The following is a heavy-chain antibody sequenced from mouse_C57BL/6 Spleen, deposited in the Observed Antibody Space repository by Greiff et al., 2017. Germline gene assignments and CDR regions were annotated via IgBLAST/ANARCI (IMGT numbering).Heavy chain of an antibody. J-gene: IGHJ4*01. CDR3: ARGALGGAIDY. CDR2: INPNNGGT. Sequence: EVQLQQSGPELVKPVASVKISCKASGYSFTDYYMNWVKQSNGKSLEWIGDINPNNGGTSYNQKFKGKATLTVDQSSSTAYMELRSLTSEDSAVYDCARGALGGAIDYWGQGTSLTVSS. V-gene: IGHV1-26*01. CDR1: GYSFTDYY.